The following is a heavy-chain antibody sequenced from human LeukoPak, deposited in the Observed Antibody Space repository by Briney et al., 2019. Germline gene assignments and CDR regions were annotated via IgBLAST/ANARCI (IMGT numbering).Heavy chain of an antibody. J-gene: IGHJ6*03. CDR3: AGREWMEPEYYYYYMDV. CDR1: GYTFTIYD. D-gene: IGHD3-3*01. Sequence: GASVTASFTASGYTFTIYDINWVRQAPGQGLEWIGWMNPNSGNTGYAQKFQGRVTITRNTSISTDYMDLSSLRSEDTAVYYCAGREWMEPEYYYYYMDVWGKGTTVTISS. CDR2: MNPNSGNT. V-gene: IGHV1-8*03.